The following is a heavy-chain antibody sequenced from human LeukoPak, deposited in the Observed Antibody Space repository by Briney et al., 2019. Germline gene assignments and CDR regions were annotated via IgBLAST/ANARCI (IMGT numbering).Heavy chain of an antibody. Sequence: PGGSLRLSCVASGFSFSSYGMHWVRQAPGKGLEWVAFIRYDGIYKYYADSVKGRFTISRDDSKNTLYLRMNSLRAEDTALYYCARDILTGLERGDAFDIWGQGTMVTVSS. CDR2: IRYDGIYK. V-gene: IGHV3-30*02. CDR1: GFSFSSYG. J-gene: IGHJ3*02. CDR3: ARDILTGLERGDAFDI. D-gene: IGHD3-9*01.